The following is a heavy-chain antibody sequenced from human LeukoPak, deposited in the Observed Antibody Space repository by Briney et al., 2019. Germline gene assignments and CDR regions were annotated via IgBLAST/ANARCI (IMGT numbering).Heavy chain of an antibody. CDR1: GYTFTHDD. J-gene: IGHJ5*02. CDR3: ARGRSPPAAAESLFDP. CDR2: MNPNSGDT. Sequence: ASVKVSCKASGYTFTHDDINWVRQATGQGLEWMGWMNPNSGDTDYAQKFQVRVTMTRNTSITTAYMELSSLRSEDTAVYYCARGRSPPAAAESLFDPWGQGTLVTVSS. D-gene: IGHD6-13*01. V-gene: IGHV1-8*01.